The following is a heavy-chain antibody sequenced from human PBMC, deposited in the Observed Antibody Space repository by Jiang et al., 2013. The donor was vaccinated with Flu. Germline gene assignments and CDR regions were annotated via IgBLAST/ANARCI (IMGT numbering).Heavy chain of an antibody. D-gene: IGHD3-3*01. CDR1: GFTFSNYA. CDR2: VNSNGDKT. J-gene: IGHJ6*04. V-gene: IGHV3-64*07. CDR3: ARHDFGVFDTMDV. Sequence: VQLVESGGNLVQPGGSLRLSCVASGFTFSNYAMHWARQAPGKGLEYVGAVNSNGDKTFYAESMKGRITISRDNSKNTLYLQMGNLRAEDMGVYYCARHDFGVFDTMDVWGRGTTVTVSS.